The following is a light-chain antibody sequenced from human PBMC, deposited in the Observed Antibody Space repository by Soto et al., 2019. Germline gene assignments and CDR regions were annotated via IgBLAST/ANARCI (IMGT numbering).Light chain of an antibody. J-gene: IGLJ2*01. CDR3: ATWDASLNGPV. CDR1: SSNIGRNF. CDR2: RDN. Sequence: QSVLTQPTSASGTPGQRVTISCSGSSSNIGRNFVYWYQQLPGAAPKLLIYRDNQRPSGVPDRLSGSKSGTSAPLAISGLRSEDESEYYCATWDASLNGPVFGGGTKLTVL. V-gene: IGLV1-47*01.